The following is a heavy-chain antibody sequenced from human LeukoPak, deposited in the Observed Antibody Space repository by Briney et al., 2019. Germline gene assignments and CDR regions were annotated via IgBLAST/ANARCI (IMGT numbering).Heavy chain of an antibody. J-gene: IGHJ3*02. Sequence: ASVKVSCKASGYTFTSYAMHWVRQAPGQRLEWMGWINAGNGNTKYSQKFQGRVTITRDTSASTAYMELSALRSEDTAVYYCARDFTVLRYFDSSRCAFDIWGQGTMVTVSS. CDR3: ARDFTVLRYFDSSRCAFDI. V-gene: IGHV1-3*01. CDR2: INAGNGNT. D-gene: IGHD3-9*01. CDR1: GYTFTSYA.